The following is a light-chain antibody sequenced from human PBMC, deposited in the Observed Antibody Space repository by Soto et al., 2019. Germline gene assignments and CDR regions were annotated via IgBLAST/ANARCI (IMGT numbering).Light chain of an antibody. V-gene: IGLV6-57*04. CDR2: EDD. CDR1: SGSIGSNS. CDR3: QSYDNITVV. Sequence: NFMLTQPHSVSESPGKTVTISCTRSSGSIGSNSVQWYRQRPGSAPTIVIYEDDQRPSGVPNRFAGSIDRSYNSASLTISGLQTEDEADYYCQSYDNITVVFGGGTKLTVL. J-gene: IGLJ2*01.